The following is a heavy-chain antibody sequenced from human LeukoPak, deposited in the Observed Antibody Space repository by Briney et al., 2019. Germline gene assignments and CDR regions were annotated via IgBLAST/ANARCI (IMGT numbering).Heavy chain of an antibody. CDR3: ARDQRSSGY. D-gene: IGHD3-22*01. Sequence: GGSLRLSCAASGFTFSDYYMNWVRQAPGKGLEWVSSISSSSTIYYADSVKGRFTISRDNAKNSLYLQMNSLRAEDTAVYYCARDQRSSGYWGQGTLVTVSS. CDR1: GFTFSDYY. J-gene: IGHJ4*02. V-gene: IGHV3-69-1*01. CDR2: ISSSSTI.